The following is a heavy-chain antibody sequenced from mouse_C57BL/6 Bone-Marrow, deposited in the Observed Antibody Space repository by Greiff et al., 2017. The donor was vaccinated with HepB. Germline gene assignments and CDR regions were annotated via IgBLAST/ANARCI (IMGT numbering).Heavy chain of an antibody. CDR1: GYSITSGYY. Sequence: VQLKESGPGLVKPSQSLSLTCSVTGYSITSGYYWNWIRQFPGNKLEWMGYISYDGSNNYNPSLKNRISITRDTSKNQFFLKLNSVTTEDTATYYCASYDYDWPYWGQGTSVTVSS. CDR3: ASYDYDWPY. J-gene: IGHJ4*01. D-gene: IGHD2-4*01. V-gene: IGHV3-6*01. CDR2: ISYDGSN.